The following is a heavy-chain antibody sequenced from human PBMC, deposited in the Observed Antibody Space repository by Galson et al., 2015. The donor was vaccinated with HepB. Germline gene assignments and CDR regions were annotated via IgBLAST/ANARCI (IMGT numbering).Heavy chain of an antibody. V-gene: IGHV3-23*01. D-gene: IGHD1-1*01. CDR2: ISVSGGST. CDR1: GFTFSSLG. CDR3: AKGTTNIDS. J-gene: IGHJ4*02. Sequence: SLRLSCAASGFTFSSLGMTWVRQAPGKGLECVSAISVSGGSTDYADSVRGRFTISRDNSSNMLYLQMNNLRAEDTAVYYCAKGTTNIDSWGQGIQVTVSS.